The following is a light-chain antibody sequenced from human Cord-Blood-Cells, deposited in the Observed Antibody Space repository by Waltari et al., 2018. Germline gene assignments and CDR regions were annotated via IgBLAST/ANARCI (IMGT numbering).Light chain of an antibody. J-gene: IGLJ2*01. V-gene: IGLV2-23*01. CDR2: EGS. CDR3: CSYAGSSTVV. Sequence: QPALPQPASVSGSPGPPITISRTGTGRDFGSYNLVSWYQQHPGKAPKLLIYEGSKRPSGVSKRFSGSKSGNTASLTISGLQAEDEADYYCCSYAGSSTVVFGGGTKLTVL. CDR1: GRDFGSYNL.